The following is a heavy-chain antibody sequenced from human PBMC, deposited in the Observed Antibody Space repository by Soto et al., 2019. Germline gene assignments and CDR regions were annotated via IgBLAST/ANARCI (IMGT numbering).Heavy chain of an antibody. CDR2: IWYDGSNK. Sequence: GGSLRLSCAASGFTFSSYGMHWVRQAPGKGLEWVAVIWYDGSNKYYADSVKGRFTISRDNSRNTLYLQMNSLRAEDTAVYYCAREYAQLAPSVYYYVMDVWGQGTTVTVSS. D-gene: IGHD6-6*01. CDR1: GFTFSSYG. J-gene: IGHJ6*02. V-gene: IGHV3-33*01. CDR3: AREYAQLAPSVYYYVMDV.